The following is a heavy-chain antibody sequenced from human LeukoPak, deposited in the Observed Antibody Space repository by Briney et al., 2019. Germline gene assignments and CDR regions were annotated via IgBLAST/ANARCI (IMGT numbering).Heavy chain of an antibody. CDR1: GFTFSSYS. V-gene: IGHV3-33*08. J-gene: IGHJ5*02. CDR2: IWYDGSNK. CDR3: VGSGGRGQNWFDP. D-gene: IGHD2-15*01. Sequence: GGSLRLSCAASGFTFSSYSMNWVRQAPGKGLEWVAVIWYDGSNKYYADSVKGRFTISRDNSKNTLYLQMNSLRAEDTAVYYCVGSGGRGQNWFDPWGQGTLVTVSS.